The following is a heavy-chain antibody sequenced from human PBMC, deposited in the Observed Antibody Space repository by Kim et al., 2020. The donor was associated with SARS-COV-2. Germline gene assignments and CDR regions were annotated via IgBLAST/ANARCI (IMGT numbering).Heavy chain of an antibody. V-gene: IGHV1-46*01. J-gene: IGHJ3*02. CDR3: ARASGSDAFDI. CDR2: T. Sequence: TSYAKTFQGRVTMTRDTSTSTVYMELSSLRSEDTAVYYCARASGSDAFDIWGHGTMVTVSS. D-gene: IGHD1-26*01.